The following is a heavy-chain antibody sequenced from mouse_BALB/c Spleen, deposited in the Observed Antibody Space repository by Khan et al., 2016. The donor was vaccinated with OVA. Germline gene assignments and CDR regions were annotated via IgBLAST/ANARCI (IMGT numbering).Heavy chain of an antibody. CDR3: TRERIDY. Sequence: QVQLQQSGAELAKPGASVKMSCKASGYTFTTYWMHWVKQRPGQGLEWIGYINPTSGYTDYNEKFKDRATLSADKSSSTAYMKLSSLTSEDSAVNYCTRERIDYGGQGTTLTVSS. CDR1: GYTFTTYW. J-gene: IGHJ2*01. CDR2: INPTSGYT. V-gene: IGHV1-7*01.